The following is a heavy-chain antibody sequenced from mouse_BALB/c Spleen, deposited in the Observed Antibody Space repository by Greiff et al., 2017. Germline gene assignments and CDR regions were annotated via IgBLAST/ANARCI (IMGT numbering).Heavy chain of an antibody. D-gene: IGHD1-1*01. J-gene: IGHJ2*01. Sequence: EVKVEESGGGLVKPGGSLKLSCAASGFTFSSYAMSWVRQSPEKRLEWVAEISSGGSYTYYPDTVTGRFTISRDNAKNTLYLEMSSLRSEDTAMYYCARVLITTVVATRGYFDYWGQGTTRTVSS. CDR2: ISSGGSYT. CDR3: ARVLITTVVATRGYFDY. CDR1: GFTFSSYA. V-gene: IGHV5-9-4*01.